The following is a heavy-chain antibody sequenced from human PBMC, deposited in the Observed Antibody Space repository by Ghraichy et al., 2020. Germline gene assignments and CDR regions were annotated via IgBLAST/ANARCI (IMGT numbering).Heavy chain of an antibody. V-gene: IGHV4-59*01. CDR2: FYYRGAT. D-gene: IGHD2-2*01. CDR3: ASARVVEVVGARNHNWFDP. CDR1: GGSISDDY. J-gene: IGHJ5*02. Sequence: SQTLSLTCSVSGGSISDDYWTWIRQPPAKGLEWIGYFYYRGATNYNPSLKSRLSISVDTSKNQFSLKVYSVTAADTAVYYCASARVVEVVGARNHNWFDPWGQGILVSVSS.